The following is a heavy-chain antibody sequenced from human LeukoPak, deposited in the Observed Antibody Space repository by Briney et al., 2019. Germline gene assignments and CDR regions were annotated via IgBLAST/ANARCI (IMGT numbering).Heavy chain of an antibody. D-gene: IGHD3-22*01. Sequence: PGGSLRLSCAASGFTFGGYTMSWVRQAPGKGLQWVSTITSGGDYMYYADPVKGRFTISRDDSKNSLYLQMNSLRAEDTAVYYCARDDYYDSSGLSDYWGQGTLVTVSS. CDR2: ITSGGDYM. CDR1: GFTFGGYT. J-gene: IGHJ4*02. CDR3: ARDDYYDSSGLSDY. V-gene: IGHV3-21*01.